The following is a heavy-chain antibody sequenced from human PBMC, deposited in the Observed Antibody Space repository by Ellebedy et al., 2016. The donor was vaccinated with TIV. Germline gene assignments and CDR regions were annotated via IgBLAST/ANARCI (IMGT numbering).Heavy chain of an antibody. Sequence: PSETLSLTCTVSGGSIRSSSYYWGWIRQPPGKGLEWVSYITSSGGIKDSADSVRGRFTVSRDNSKSTLYLEMSSLRIEDTAMYYCVECRLGSCQYSSFESWGQGVLVTVSS. V-gene: IGHV3-11*01. CDR2: ITSSGGIK. CDR1: GGSIRSSSYY. J-gene: IGHJ4*02. D-gene: IGHD2-15*01. CDR3: VECRLGSCQYSSFES.